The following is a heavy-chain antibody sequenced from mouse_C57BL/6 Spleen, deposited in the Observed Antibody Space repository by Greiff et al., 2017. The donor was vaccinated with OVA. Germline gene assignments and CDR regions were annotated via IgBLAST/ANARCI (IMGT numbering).Heavy chain of an antibody. CDR1: GYTFTSYW. Sequence: QVQLQQPGAELVKPGASVKLSCKASGYTFTSYWMQWVKQRPGQGLEWIGEIDPSDSYTNYNQKFKGKATLTVDTSSSTAYMQLSSLTSEDSAVDYCARYPSQYGSSYGYFDVWGTGTTVTVSS. D-gene: IGHD1-1*01. CDR3: ARYPSQYGSSYGYFDV. CDR2: IDPSDSYT. J-gene: IGHJ1*03. V-gene: IGHV1-50*01.